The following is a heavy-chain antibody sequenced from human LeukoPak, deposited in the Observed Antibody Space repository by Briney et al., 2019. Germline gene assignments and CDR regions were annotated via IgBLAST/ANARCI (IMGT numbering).Heavy chain of an antibody. CDR1: GFTFSSYW. CDR2: INSDGSST. D-gene: IGHD1-26*01. J-gene: IGHJ4*02. V-gene: IGHV3-74*01. CDR3: ARGGDIVGALGY. Sequence: GRSLRLSCAASGFTFSSYWMHWVRQAPGKGLVWVSRINSDGSSTSCADSVKGRFTISRDNAKNTLYLQMNSLRAEDTAVYYCARGGDIVGALGYWGQGTLVTVSS.